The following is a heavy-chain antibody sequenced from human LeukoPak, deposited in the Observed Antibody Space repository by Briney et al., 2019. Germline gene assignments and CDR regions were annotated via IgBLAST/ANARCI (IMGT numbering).Heavy chain of an antibody. Sequence: QTLSLTCAISGNSVSSYSAAWSWIRQSPSRGLEWLGRTYYRSKWYNDYAVSVKSRITINPDTSKNQFSLQLTSVTPEDTAVYYCARSGGHDAFDIWGQGTMVTVSS. V-gene: IGHV6-1*01. CDR2: TYYRSKWYN. J-gene: IGHJ3*02. D-gene: IGHD4-23*01. CDR3: ARSGGHDAFDI. CDR1: GNSVSSYSAA.